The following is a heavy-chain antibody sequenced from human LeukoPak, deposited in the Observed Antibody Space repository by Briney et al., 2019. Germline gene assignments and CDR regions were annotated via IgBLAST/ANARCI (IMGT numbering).Heavy chain of an antibody. V-gene: IGHV3-30*04. J-gene: IGHJ4*02. Sequence: GGSLRLSCAASGFTFSSYAMHWVRQAPGKGLEWVAVISYDGSNKYYADSVKGRFTISRDNSKNTLYLQMNSLRAEDTAVYYCAKLWPDSMITFGGDNFDYWGQGTLVTVSS. CDR1: GFTFSSYA. D-gene: IGHD3-16*01. CDR3: AKLWPDSMITFGGDNFDY. CDR2: ISYDGSNK.